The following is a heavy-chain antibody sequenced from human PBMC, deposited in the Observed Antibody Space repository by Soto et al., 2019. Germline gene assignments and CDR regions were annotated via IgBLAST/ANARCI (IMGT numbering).Heavy chain of an antibody. V-gene: IGHV3-30-3*01. J-gene: IGHJ3*02. CDR1: GFTFSSYA. CDR3: AREWLVDMKGAFDI. CDR2: ISYDGSNK. Sequence: QVQLVESGGGVVQPGRSLRLSCAASGFTFSSYAMHWVRQAPGKGLEWVAVISYDGSNKYYADSVKGRFTISRDNSKNTLYLQMNSLRAEDTAVYYCAREWLVDMKGAFDIWGQGTMVTVSS. D-gene: IGHD6-19*01.